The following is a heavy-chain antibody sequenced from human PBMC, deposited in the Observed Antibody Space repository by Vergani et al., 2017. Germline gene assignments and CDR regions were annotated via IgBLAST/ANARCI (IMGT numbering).Heavy chain of an antibody. Sequence: EVQLVESGGGLVQPGGSLRLSCAASGFTFSSYWMTWVRQAPGKGLGWVSRINSDGSRTSYADSVKGRFTISRDNAKNTLYLQMNSLRAEDTAVYYCASPLLWFGELLPKGMDVWGQGP. CDR1: GFTFSSYW. J-gene: IGHJ6*02. CDR2: INSDGSRT. V-gene: IGHV3-74*01. CDR3: ASPLLWFGELLPKGMDV. D-gene: IGHD3-10*01.